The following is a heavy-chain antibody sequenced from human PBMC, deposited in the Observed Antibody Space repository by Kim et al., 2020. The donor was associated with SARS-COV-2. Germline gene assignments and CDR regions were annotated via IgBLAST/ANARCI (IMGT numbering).Heavy chain of an antibody. J-gene: IGHJ5*01. CDR3: SVRRDYYDSSGFPVYN. CDR2: IHHSGST. CDR1: GGSIRSDGHY. Sequence: SETLSLTCTVSGGSIRSDGHYWSWIRQHPGKGLEWIGYIHHSGSTYYNPSLKSRVTISADTSNNQFSLKLTSVTAADTAVYYFSVRRDYYDSSGFPVYN. D-gene: IGHD3-22*01. V-gene: IGHV4-31*03.